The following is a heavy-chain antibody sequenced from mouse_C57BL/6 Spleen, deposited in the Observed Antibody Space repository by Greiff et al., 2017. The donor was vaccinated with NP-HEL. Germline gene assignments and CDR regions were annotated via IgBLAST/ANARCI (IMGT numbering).Heavy chain of an antibody. V-gene: IGHV6-3*01. CDR1: GFTFSNYW. J-gene: IGHJ4*01. CDR2: IRLKSDNYAT. D-gene: IGHD1-1*01. Sequence: EVKLMESGGGLVQPGGSMKLSCVASGFTFSNYWMNWVRQSPEKGLEWVAQIRLKSDNYATHYAESVKGRFTISRDDSKSSVYLQMNNLRAEDTGIYYCTRITTVVAMDYWGQGTSVTVSS. CDR3: TRITTVVAMDY.